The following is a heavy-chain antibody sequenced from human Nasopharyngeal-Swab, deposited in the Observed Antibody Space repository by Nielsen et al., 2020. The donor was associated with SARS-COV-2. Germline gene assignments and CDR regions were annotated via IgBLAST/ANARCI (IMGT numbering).Heavy chain of an antibody. Sequence: GESLKTSCAASGFTFSSYGMHWVRQASGKGLEWVAVISYDGSNKYYADSVKGRFTISRDNSKNTLYLQMNSLRAEDTAVYYCATEPVTYYYDSSGYPADYWGQGTLVTVSS. CDR3: ATEPVTYYYDSSGYPADY. V-gene: IGHV3-30*03. CDR1: GFTFSSYG. J-gene: IGHJ4*02. D-gene: IGHD3-22*01. CDR2: ISYDGSNK.